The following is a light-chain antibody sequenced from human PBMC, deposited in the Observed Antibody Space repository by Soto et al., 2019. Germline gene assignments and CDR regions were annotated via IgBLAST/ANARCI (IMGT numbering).Light chain of an antibody. V-gene: IGKV4-1*01. CDR1: QSLFFTSNKKNY. CDR2: WAS. J-gene: IGKJ1*01. Sequence: DIVMTQSPLSLAVSLGETAAINCKSNQSLFFTSNKKNYLAWYRQKPGQPPKLIISWASSRESGVPDRFSGGGSGTDFTLTINSLQAEDVAVYYCQQYYGTPTFGQGTKVDIK. CDR3: QQYYGTPT.